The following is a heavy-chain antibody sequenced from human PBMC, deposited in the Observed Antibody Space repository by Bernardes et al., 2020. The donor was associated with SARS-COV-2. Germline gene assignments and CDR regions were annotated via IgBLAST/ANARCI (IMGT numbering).Heavy chain of an antibody. D-gene: IGHD1-26*01. CDR3: ATSYNGTYYVDY. CDR2: SYHTGTT. V-gene: IGHV4-39*01. Sequence: EHLARTRPGSGGSISRINFFWGWVHPPPGKGVEWIGNSYHTGTTFYNPSLRSRVTISVDTSKSQFSLILGSVTVADTAMYYCATSYNGTYYVDYWGPGTLVTVS. CDR1: GGSISRINFF. J-gene: IGHJ4*02.